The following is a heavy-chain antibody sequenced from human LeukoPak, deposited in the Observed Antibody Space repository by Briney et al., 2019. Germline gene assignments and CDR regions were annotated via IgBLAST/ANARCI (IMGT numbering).Heavy chain of an antibody. J-gene: IGHJ4*02. Sequence: GGSLRLSCAASGFTFSSSGMSWVRQGPGKGLEWVSAISGSNGNTFYADSVKGRFTISRDNSKNTLYLQMSSLRAEDTAVYYCAKRNYYDSRGYLYDSWGQGTLVTVSS. CDR2: ISGSNGNT. CDR1: GFTFSSSG. D-gene: IGHD3-22*01. V-gene: IGHV3-23*01. CDR3: AKRNYYDSRGYLYDS.